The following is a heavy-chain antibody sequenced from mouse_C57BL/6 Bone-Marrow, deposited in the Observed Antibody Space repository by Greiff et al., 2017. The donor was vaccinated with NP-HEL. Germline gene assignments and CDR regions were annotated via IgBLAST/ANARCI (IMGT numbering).Heavy chain of an antibody. J-gene: IGHJ4*01. CDR2: IYPGGGYT. D-gene: IGHD1-1*01. Sequence: QVQLQQSGAELVRPGTSVKMSCKASGYTFTNYWIGWAKQRPGHGLEWIGDIYPGGGYTNYNEKFKGKATLTVDKSSSTAYMQFSSLTSEDSAIYYCARGHNYYSSSYTMDYWGQGTSVTVSS. CDR3: ARGHNYYSSSYTMDY. CDR1: GYTFTNYW. V-gene: IGHV1-63*01.